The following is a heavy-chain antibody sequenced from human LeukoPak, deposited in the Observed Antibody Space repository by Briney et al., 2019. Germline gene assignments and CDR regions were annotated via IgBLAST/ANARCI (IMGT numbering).Heavy chain of an antibody. D-gene: IGHD6-6*01. V-gene: IGHV4-4*07. J-gene: IGHJ4*02. CDR2: IYTSGST. CDR3: ARESVAGSSGDY. Sequence: SGTLSLTCSVSAGSISNYYWSWIRQPAGKGLEWIGRIYTSGSTNYNPSLKSRVTISVDTSKNQFSLKLSSVTAADTAVYYCARESVAGSSGDYWGQGTLVTVSS. CDR1: AGSISNYY.